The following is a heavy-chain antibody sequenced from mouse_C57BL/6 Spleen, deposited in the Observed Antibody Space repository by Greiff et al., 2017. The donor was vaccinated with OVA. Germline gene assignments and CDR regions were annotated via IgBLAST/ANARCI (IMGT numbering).Heavy chain of an antibody. Sequence: VKLQQPGAELVKPGASVKLSCKASGYTFTSYWMHWVKQRPGQGLEWIGMIHPNSGSTNYNEKFKSKATLTVDKSSSTAYMQLSSLTSEDSAVYYCARNYDYEGFAYWGQGTLVTVSA. D-gene: IGHD2-4*01. CDR3: ARNYDYEGFAY. CDR2: IHPNSGST. J-gene: IGHJ3*01. V-gene: IGHV1-64*01. CDR1: GYTFTSYW.